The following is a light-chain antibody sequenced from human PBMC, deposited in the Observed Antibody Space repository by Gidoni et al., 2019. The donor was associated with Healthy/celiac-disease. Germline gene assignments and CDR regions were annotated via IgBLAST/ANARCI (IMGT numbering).Light chain of an antibody. CDR3: HQGSRLPWT. CDR1: PGIGSD. Sequence: EVLLTQSPDFQSVTPKEKYTIPWRVSPGIGSDLHWSQQKPDQSPKLRITYTSQSCSWGPSRFSGSGSGTDFTPTLNSLETEDAATYYCHQGSRLPWTFGQGTTVEIK. V-gene: IGKV6-21*01. J-gene: IGKJ1*01. CDR2: YTS.